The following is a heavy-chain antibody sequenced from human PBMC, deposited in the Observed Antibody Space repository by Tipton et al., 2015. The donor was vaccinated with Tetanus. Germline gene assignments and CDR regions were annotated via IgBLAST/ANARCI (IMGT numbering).Heavy chain of an antibody. Sequence: TLSLTCDVSGGPVSSSNWWSWVRQAPGKGLEWIGEIYYSGTTNYNPSLKSRITISQDTSKNQFSLRLTSVTAADTAVYYCARANNEFPKQGPFDSWGQGSLVIVSS. CDR1: GGPVSSSNW. CDR3: ARANNEFPKQGPFDS. D-gene: IGHD1-1*01. J-gene: IGHJ4*02. CDR2: IYYSGTT. V-gene: IGHV4-4*02.